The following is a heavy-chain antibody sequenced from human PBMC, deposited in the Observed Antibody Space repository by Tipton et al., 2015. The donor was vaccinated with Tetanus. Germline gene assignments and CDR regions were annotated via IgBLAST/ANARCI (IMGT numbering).Heavy chain of an antibody. V-gene: IGHV4-4*02. CDR2: VDDSGST. Sequence: TLSLTCAVSGGSISSNYWWSWVRQSPGTGLEWIGEVDDSGSTNYSPSLKSRVTISLDTSKNEFSLTLSSVTAADTAVYYCARGTWLYTSTYHRHWLDPWGQGTLVTVSS. CDR1: GGSISSNYW. CDR3: ARGTWLYTSTYHRHWLDP. D-gene: IGHD6-13*01. J-gene: IGHJ5*02.